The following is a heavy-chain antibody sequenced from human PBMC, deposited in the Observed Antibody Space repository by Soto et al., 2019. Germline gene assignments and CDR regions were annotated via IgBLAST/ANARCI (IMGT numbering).Heavy chain of an antibody. Sequence: EVQLVESGEGLVQPGGSLRLSCAASGFIFSGFPMHWVRQSPGKGLEYVSAISSAGNITFYVDSVRGRFTVSRDNFKNILYLQMGSLRVEDMAVYYCARGRIPYGMDVWGLGTTVTVS. CDR1: GFIFSGFP. J-gene: IGHJ6*02. V-gene: IGHV3-64*02. CDR3: ARGRIPYGMDV. CDR2: ISSAGNIT.